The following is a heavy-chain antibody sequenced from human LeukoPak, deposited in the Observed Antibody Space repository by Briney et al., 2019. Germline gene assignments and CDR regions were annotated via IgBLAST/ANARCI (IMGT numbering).Heavy chain of an antibody. CDR2: ISYDGSNK. CDR3: CGYSDY. D-gene: IGHD5-18*01. V-gene: IGHV3-30*03. J-gene: IGHJ4*02. CDR1: GFNFSSYG. Sequence: GRSLRLSCAASGFNFSSYGMHWVRQAPGKGLEWVAVISYDGSNKYYADSVKGRFTISRDNSKNTLYLQMNSLRAEDTAVYYCCGYSDYWGQGTLVTVSS.